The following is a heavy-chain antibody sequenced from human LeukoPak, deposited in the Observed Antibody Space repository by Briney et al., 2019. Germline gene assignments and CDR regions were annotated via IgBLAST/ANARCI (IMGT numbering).Heavy chain of an antibody. J-gene: IGHJ4*02. CDR3: AKYGPQDSGSSHFDY. V-gene: IGHV3-23*01. CDR1: GFTFSSYA. D-gene: IGHD1-26*01. Sequence: GGALRLSCAASGFTFSSYAMSWVRQAPGKGLEWVSAIRDSGSSTHYADSVKGRFTTSRDDSKNTLFLQMNSLRAEDTAIYYCAKYGPQDSGSSHFDYWGQGALVTVSS. CDR2: IRDSGSST.